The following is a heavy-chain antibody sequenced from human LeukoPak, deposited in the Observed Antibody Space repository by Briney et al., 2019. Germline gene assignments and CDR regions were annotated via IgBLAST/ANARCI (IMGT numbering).Heavy chain of an antibody. CDR1: GGSINSTNW. CDR3: ARGGASSIPLDY. J-gene: IGHJ4*02. Sequence: SETLSLTCAVSGGSINSTNWWSWVRQPPGKGLEWIGEIYHSGSTNYNPSLKSRVTISVDKSKNQFSLKLRSVTAADTAVYYCARGGASSIPLDYWGRGTLVTVSS. V-gene: IGHV4-4*02. D-gene: IGHD1-26*01. CDR2: IYHSGST.